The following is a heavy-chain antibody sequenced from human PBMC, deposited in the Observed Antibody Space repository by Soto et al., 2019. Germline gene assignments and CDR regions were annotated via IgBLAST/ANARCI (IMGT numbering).Heavy chain of an antibody. CDR3: ARDYCGGDCYSSYYYYGMDV. Sequence: QVQLVQSGAEVKKPGSSVKVSCKASGGTFSSYAISWVRQAPGQGLAWMGGIIPIFGTANYAKKFQGRVTITADKPTSTAYMELSRLRSEDTAVYYCARDYCGGDCYSSYYYYGMDVWGQGTTVTVSS. D-gene: IGHD2-21*02. CDR2: IIPIFGTA. V-gene: IGHV1-69*06. CDR1: GGTFSSYA. J-gene: IGHJ6*02.